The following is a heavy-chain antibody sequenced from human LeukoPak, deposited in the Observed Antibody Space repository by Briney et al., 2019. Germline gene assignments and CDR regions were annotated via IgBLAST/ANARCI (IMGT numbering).Heavy chain of an antibody. Sequence: ASVKVSCKASGGTFSSYAISWVRQAPGQGLEWMGGIIPIFGTANYAQKFQGRVTITADESTSTAYLELSSLRSEDTAVYYCARGGITMVRGVIIRDSYYYYMDVWGKGTTVTVSS. V-gene: IGHV1-69*13. CDR2: IIPIFGTA. CDR1: GGTFSSYA. J-gene: IGHJ6*03. D-gene: IGHD3-10*01. CDR3: ARGGITMVRGVIIRDSYYYYMDV.